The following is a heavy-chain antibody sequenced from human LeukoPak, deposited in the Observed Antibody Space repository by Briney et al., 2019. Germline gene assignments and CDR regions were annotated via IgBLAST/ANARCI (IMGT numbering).Heavy chain of an antibody. J-gene: IGHJ4*02. Sequence: GESLKISCKGSGYSFTSYWIGWVRQMPGKGLEWMGIIYPGDSDTRYSPSFQGQVTISADKSISTAYLQWSSLKASDTAMYYCARLYDSSGYYYGYYFDYWGQGTLVTVSS. CDR2: IYPGDSDT. CDR3: ARLYDSSGYYYGYYFDY. D-gene: IGHD3-22*01. V-gene: IGHV5-51*01. CDR1: GYSFTSYW.